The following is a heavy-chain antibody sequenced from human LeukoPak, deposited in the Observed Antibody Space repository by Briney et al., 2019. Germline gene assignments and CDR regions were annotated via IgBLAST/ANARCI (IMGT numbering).Heavy chain of an antibody. J-gene: IGHJ5*02. CDR3: ARGLVVVAATRWFDP. CDR2: IYHSGST. V-gene: IGHV4-38-2*01. Sequence: LETLSLTCAVSGYSISSGYYWGWIRQPPGKGLEWIGSIYHSGSTYYNPSLKSRVTISVDTSKNQFSLKLSSVTAADTAVYYCARGLVVVAATRWFDPWGQGTLVTVSS. CDR1: GYSISSGYY. D-gene: IGHD2-15*01.